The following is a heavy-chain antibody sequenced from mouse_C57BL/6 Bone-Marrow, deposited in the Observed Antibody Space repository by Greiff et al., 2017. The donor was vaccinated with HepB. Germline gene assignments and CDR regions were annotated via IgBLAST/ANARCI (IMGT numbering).Heavy chain of an antibody. J-gene: IGHJ3*01. D-gene: IGHD3-2*02. V-gene: IGHV1-69*01. CDR2: IDPSDSYT. CDR3: ARKEDSSGYGAY. Sequence: QVQLQQPGAELVMPGASVKLSCKASGYTFTSFWMHWVKQRPGQGLEWIGEIDPSDSYTNYNQKFKGKSTLTVDKSSSTAYMQLSSLTSEDSAVYYGARKEDSSGYGAYWGQGTLVTVSA. CDR1: GYTFTSFW.